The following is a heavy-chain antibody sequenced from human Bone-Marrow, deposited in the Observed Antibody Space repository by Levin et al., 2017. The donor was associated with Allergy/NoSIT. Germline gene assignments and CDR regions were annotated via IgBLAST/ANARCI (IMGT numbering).Heavy chain of an antibody. J-gene: IGHJ4*02. V-gene: IGHV4-31*03. CDR3: ARGSGMGVVVVVAAPHLQFDY. CDR2: IYYSGST. CDR1: GGSISSGGYY. D-gene: IGHD2-15*01. Sequence: LRLSCTVSGGSISSGGYYWSWIRQHPGKGLEWIGYIYYSGSTYYNPSLKSRVTISVDTSKNQFSLKLSSVTAADTAVYYCARGSGMGVVVVVAAPHLQFDYWGQGTLVTVSS.